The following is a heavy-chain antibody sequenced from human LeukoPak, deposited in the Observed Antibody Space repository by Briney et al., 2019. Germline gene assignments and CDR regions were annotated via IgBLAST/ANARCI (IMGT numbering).Heavy chain of an antibody. CDR3: ACLSTVTAIDY. J-gene: IGHJ4*02. CDR2: ISSSSSYI. V-gene: IGHV3-21*01. Sequence: GGSLRLSCAASGFTFSSDSMNWVRQAPGKGLEWVSSISSSSSYIYYADSVKGRFTISRDNAKNSLYLQMNSLRAEDTAVYYCACLSTVTAIDYWGQGTLVTVSS. D-gene: IGHD4-17*01. CDR1: GFTFSSDS.